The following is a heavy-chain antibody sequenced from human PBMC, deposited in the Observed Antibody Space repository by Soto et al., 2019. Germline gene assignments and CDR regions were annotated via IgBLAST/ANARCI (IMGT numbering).Heavy chain of an antibody. D-gene: IGHD5-12*01. V-gene: IGHV1-18*01. CDR2: ISPYNGNT. J-gene: IGHJ6*02. CDR1: GYNLTSYG. CDR3: AREWEYSGFDDDYYHYGMDV. Sequence: QVQLMQSGAEVKKPGASVRVSCKASGYNLTSYGISWVRQAPGQGLEWMGLISPYNGNTNYAQKFQGRVTVTTDTSTSTAYMDLRSLRSDDTAVYYCAREWEYSGFDDDYYHYGMDVWGQGTTVTVSS.